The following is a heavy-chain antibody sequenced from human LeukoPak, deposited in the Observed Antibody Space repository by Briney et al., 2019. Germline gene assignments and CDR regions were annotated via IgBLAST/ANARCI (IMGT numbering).Heavy chain of an antibody. D-gene: IGHD5-12*01. J-gene: IGHJ4*02. CDR1: GFTFSSYS. CDR2: ISSSSSTI. Sequence: GGSLRLSCAASGFTFSSYSMNWVRQAPGKGLEWVSYISSSSSTIYYADSVKGRFTISRDNAKNSLYLQMNRLRAEDTAVYYCARDQALDIVDTVGFDYWGQGTLVTVSS. V-gene: IGHV3-48*01. CDR3: ARDQALDIVDTVGFDY.